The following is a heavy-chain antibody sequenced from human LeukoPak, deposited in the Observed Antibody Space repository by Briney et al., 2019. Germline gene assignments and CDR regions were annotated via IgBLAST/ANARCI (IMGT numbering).Heavy chain of an antibody. Sequence: GEALKISCXGSGYSFTSYWLGWVRQMPGKGLGWMGIIYPGYSDTRYSPSFQGQVTISADKSISTAYLQWSSLKASDTAMYYCARPGGVRSCTNGVCSYFDYWGQGTLVTVSS. J-gene: IGHJ4*02. D-gene: IGHD2-8*01. V-gene: IGHV5-51*01. CDR3: ARPGGVRSCTNGVCSYFDY. CDR1: GYSFTSYW. CDR2: IYPGYSDT.